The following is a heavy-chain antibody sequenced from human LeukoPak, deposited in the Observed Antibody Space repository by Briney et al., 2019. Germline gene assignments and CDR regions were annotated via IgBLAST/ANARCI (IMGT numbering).Heavy chain of an antibody. CDR3: ARADYYDSGSFYPLNF. J-gene: IGHJ4*02. V-gene: IGHV3-30*07. D-gene: IGHD3-10*01. Sequence: YADSVKGRFTMSRDNSKNTLYLQMNSLRAEDTAVFYCARADYYDSGSFYPLNFWGQGTLVTVSS.